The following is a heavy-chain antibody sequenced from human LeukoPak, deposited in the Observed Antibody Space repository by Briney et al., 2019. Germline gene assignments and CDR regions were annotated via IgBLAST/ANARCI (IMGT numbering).Heavy chain of an antibody. V-gene: IGHV3-30*03. Sequence: GGSLRLSCAASGLTFSSYGMHWVRQAPGKGLEWVAVISYDGSNKYYADSVKGRFTISRDNSKNTLYLQMNSLRAEDTAVYYCASRYSSSWLIGYWGQGTLVTVSS. D-gene: IGHD6-13*01. CDR2: ISYDGSNK. CDR1: GLTFSSYG. J-gene: IGHJ4*02. CDR3: ASRYSSSWLIGY.